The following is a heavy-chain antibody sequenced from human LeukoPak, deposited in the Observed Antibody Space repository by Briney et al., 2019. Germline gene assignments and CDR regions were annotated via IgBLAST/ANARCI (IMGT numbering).Heavy chain of an antibody. J-gene: IGHJ4*02. Sequence: SETLSLTCAVYGGSFSGYYWSWIRQPPGKGLEWIGEINHSGSTNYNPSLKSRVTISVDTSKNQFSLKLSSVTAADTAVYYCARGGVAAAFDYWGQGTPVTVSS. V-gene: IGHV4-34*01. CDR3: ARGGVAAAFDY. CDR2: INHSGST. D-gene: IGHD6-13*01. CDR1: GGSFSGYY.